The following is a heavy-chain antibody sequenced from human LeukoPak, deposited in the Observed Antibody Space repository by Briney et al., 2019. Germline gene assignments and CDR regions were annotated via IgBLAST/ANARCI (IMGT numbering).Heavy chain of an antibody. V-gene: IGHV1-69*05. D-gene: IGHD1-26*01. J-gene: IGHJ6*03. CDR1: GGTFSRYA. CDR2: IIPIFGTA. CDR3: AGAWGAANYYYYMDV. Sequence: SVKVSCKASGGTFSRYAISWVRQAPGQGLEWMGRIIPIFGTANYAQKFQGRVTITTDESTSTAYMELSSLRSEDTAVYYCAGAWGAANYYYYMDVWGKGTTVTVSS.